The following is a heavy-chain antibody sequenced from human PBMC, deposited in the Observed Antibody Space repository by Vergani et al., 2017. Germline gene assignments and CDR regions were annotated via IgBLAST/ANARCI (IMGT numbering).Heavy chain of an antibody. CDR2: IWYDGSNK. D-gene: IGHD6-19*01. J-gene: IGHJ4*02. CDR3: ARGLSVESIAVAGDLDY. V-gene: IGHV3-33*01. CDR1: GFTFSSYG. Sequence: QVQLVESGGGVVQPGRSLRLSCAASGFTFSSYGTHWVRQAPGKGLEWVAVIWYDGSNKYYADSVKGRFTISRDNSKNTLYLQMNSLRAEDTAVYYCARGLSVESIAVAGDLDYWGQGTLVTVSS.